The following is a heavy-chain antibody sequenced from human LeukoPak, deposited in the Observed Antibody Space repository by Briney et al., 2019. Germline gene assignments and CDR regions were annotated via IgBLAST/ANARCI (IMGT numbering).Heavy chain of an antibody. V-gene: IGHV3-74*01. CDR1: GFTFSSYA. CDR2: INSDGIMT. J-gene: IGHJ3*02. D-gene: IGHD3-22*01. Sequence: GGSLRPSCAASGFTFSSYAMSWVRQAPGKGLEWVSGINSDGIMTRYAESVKGRFTISRDNAKNTLYLQMNSLRVEDTAVYYCARVGSTDSPHAFDIWGQGTTVTVSS. CDR3: ARVGSTDSPHAFDI.